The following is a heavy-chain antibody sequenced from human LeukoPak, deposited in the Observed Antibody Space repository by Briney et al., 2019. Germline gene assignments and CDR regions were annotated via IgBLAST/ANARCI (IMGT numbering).Heavy chain of an antibody. CDR3: ARSYSSSPPGY. D-gene: IGHD6-13*01. J-gene: IGHJ4*02. V-gene: IGHV4-34*01. CDR1: GGSFSGYY. Sequence: SETLSLTCAVYGGSFSGYYWSWIRQPPGKGLEWIGEINHSGSTNYNPSLKSRVTISVDTSKNRFSLKLRSVTAADTAVYYCARSYSSSPPGYWGQGTLVTVSS. CDR2: INHSGST.